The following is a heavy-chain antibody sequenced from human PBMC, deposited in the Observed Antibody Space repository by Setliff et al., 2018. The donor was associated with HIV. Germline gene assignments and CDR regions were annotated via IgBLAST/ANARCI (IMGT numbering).Heavy chain of an antibody. CDR1: GYTLTTYD. Sequence: ASVKVSCKASGYTLTTYDISWVRQAPGQGLQWMGWLNTETGNSMYAQGFTGRFVFSLDTSVSTAFLQINNLKAEDTAMYYCARDLPLPGIAVAASMGRDYYYSMDVWGQGTTVTVSS. V-gene: IGHV7-4-1*02. CDR2: LNTETGNS. J-gene: IGHJ6*02. CDR3: ARDLPLPGIAVAASMGRDYYYSMDV. D-gene: IGHD6-19*01.